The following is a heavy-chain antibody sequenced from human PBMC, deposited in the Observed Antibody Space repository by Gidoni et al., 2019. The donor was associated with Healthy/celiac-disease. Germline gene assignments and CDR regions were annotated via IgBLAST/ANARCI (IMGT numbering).Heavy chain of an antibody. Sequence: EVQLVESGGGLVKPGGSLRLSCAASGFTFSSYSMNWVRQAPGKGLEWVSSISSSSSYIYYADSVKGRFTISRDNAKNSLYLQMNSLRAEDTAVYYCARDRPVDTAMVTSFDYWGQGTLVTVSS. CDR1: GFTFSSYS. CDR3: ARDRPVDTAMVTSFDY. V-gene: IGHV3-21*01. D-gene: IGHD5-18*01. CDR2: ISSSSSYI. J-gene: IGHJ4*02.